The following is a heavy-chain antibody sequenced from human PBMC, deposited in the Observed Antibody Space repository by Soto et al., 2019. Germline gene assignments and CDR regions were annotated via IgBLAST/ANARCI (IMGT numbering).Heavy chain of an antibody. V-gene: IGHV4-34*01. J-gene: IGHJ6*02. Sequence: QVQLQQWGAGLLKPSETLSLTCAVYGGSFSGYYWSWIRQPPGKGLEWIGEINHSGSTNYNPSLKSRVTISVYTSKNQFSLKLSSVTGADTAVYYCARGRLRFLEWLSYYYYGMDVWGQGTTVTVSS. D-gene: IGHD3-3*01. CDR3: ARGRLRFLEWLSYYYYGMDV. CDR1: GGSFSGYY. CDR2: INHSGST.